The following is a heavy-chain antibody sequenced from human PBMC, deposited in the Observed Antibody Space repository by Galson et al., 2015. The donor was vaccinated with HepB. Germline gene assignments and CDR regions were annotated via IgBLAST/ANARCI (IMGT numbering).Heavy chain of an antibody. CDR3: AREHSFWSRYEDTPNNWLDP. D-gene: IGHD3-3*01. CDR1: GYTFRTYD. CDR2: KNPNNGNT. J-gene: IGHJ5*02. Sequence: SVKVSCKASGYTFRTYDINWVRQATGQGPEWMGWKNPNNGNTAYAQKFRGRVSMTRATAMKTASVELNSMTPEDAAVYYCAREHSFWSRYEDTPNNWLDPWGQGTLVTVSS. V-gene: IGHV1-8*01.